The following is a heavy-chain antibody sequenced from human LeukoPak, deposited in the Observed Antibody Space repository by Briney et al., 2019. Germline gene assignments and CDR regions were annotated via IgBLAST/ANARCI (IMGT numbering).Heavy chain of an antibody. CDR1: GFTFSSYA. D-gene: IGHD3-22*01. CDR2: ISGSGGST. Sequence: GGSLRLSCAASGFTFSSYAMSWVRQAPGKGLEWVSAISGSGGSTYYADSVKGRFTISRDNSKNTLYLQMNSLRAEDTAVYYCAKAAITMIVVVRAPMDAFDIWGQGTMVTVSS. J-gene: IGHJ3*02. CDR3: AKAAITMIVVVRAPMDAFDI. V-gene: IGHV3-23*01.